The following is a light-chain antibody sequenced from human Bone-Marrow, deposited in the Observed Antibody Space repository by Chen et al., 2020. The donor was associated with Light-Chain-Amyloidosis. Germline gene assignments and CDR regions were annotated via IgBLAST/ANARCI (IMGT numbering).Light chain of an antibody. Sequence: NFMLTPPHSVSESTGKTVIIPRTRSSGSIATNYVQWYQQRPGSSPTTVIYEDDQRPSGVPDRFSGSSDRSSNSASLTISGLKTEDEADYYCQSYQGSSQGVFGGGTKLTVL. CDR3: QSYQGSSQGV. CDR1: SGSIATNY. V-gene: IGLV6-57*01. CDR2: EDD. J-gene: IGLJ3*02.